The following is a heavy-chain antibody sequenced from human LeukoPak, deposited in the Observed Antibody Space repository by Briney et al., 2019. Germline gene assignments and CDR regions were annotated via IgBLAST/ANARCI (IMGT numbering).Heavy chain of an antibody. V-gene: IGHV4-59*08. CDR3: ARHYDFWSGYRDAFDI. CDR2: IYYSGST. D-gene: IGHD3-3*01. CDR1: GGSISSYY. J-gene: IGHJ3*02. Sequence: SETLSLTCTVSGGSISSYYWSWIRQPPGKGLEWIGYIYYSGSTNHNPSLKSRVTISVDTSKNQFSLKLSSVTAADAAVYYCARHYDFWSGYRDAFDIWGQGTMVTVSS.